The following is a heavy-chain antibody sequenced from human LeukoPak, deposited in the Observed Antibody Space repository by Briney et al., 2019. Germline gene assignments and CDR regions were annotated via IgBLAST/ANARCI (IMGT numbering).Heavy chain of an antibody. D-gene: IGHD2-2*01. Sequence: SETLSLTCAVYGGSFSGYYWSWIRQPPGKGLEWIGEINHSGSTNYNPSLKSRVTISVDTSKNQFSLKLSSVTAADTAVYYCARTDIVVVPAARSRYYGMDVWGQGTTVTVSS. V-gene: IGHV4-34*01. CDR1: GGSFSGYY. CDR2: INHSGST. CDR3: ARTDIVVVPAARSRYYGMDV. J-gene: IGHJ6*02.